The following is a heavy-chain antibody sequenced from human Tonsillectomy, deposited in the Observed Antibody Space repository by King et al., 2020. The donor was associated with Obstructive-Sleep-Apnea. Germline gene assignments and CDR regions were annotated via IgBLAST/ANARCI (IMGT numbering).Heavy chain of an antibody. CDR3: SRDSGWSSSNL. CDR1: GFTFSDYS. D-gene: IGHD6-19*01. J-gene: IGHJ4*02. V-gene: IGHV3-11*01. CDR2: ISSRSRTI. Sequence: VQLVESGGGLVKPGGSLRLSCAASGFTFSDYSMSWIRQAPGKGLEWVSYISSRSRTIYYADSVKGRFTISRDNAKNSLYLQMISLRAEDTAVYYCSRDSGWSSSNLWGQGTLVTVSS.